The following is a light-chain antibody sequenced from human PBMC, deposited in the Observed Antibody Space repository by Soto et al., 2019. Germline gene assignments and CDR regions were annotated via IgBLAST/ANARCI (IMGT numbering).Light chain of an antibody. CDR2: AAS. J-gene: IGKJ1*01. V-gene: IGKV1-39*01. Sequence: DIQMTQSPSSLSASVGDRVTITCRASQSIVTYLNWYLQKPGKAPKLLIYAASNLQSGVPSRFSGSGSGKDFTLTISSLQPEDFATYFCQQIYSTPQWKFGQGTKADIX. CDR3: QQIYSTPQWK. CDR1: QSIVTY.